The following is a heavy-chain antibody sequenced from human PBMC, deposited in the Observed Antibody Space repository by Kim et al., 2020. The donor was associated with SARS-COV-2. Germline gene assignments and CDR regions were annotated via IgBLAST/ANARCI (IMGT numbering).Heavy chain of an antibody. Sequence: KGRFTIYRDNSKNTLYLQMNSLRAEDTAVYYCAKEAGEGYSGYDLYYFDYWGQGTLVTVSS. V-gene: IGHV3-30*02. CDR3: AKEAGEGYSGYDLYYFDY. D-gene: IGHD5-12*01. J-gene: IGHJ4*02.